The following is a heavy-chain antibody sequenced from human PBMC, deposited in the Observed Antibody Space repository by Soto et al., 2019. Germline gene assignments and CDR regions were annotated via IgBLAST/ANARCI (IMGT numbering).Heavy chain of an antibody. Sequence: HPGGSLRLSCADCGVTFRNYAMTWVRQAPGRGLEWVSTISASSSSRYYSDSVKGRFTISRDNFKNTLYLQMNSLRVEDTALYYCARLSGYEWDNRFDLWGQGTQVTVSS. D-gene: IGHD5-12*01. V-gene: IGHV3-23*01. CDR3: ARLSGYEWDNRFDL. J-gene: IGHJ5*02. CDR1: GVTFRNYA. CDR2: ISASSSSR.